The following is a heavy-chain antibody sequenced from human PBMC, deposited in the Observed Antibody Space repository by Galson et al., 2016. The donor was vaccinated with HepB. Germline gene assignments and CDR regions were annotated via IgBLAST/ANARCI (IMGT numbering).Heavy chain of an antibody. D-gene: IGHD3-22*01. V-gene: IGHV1-24*01. J-gene: IGHJ3*02. CDR2: FDPEDGET. CDR1: GYTLIELS. CDR3: ATGRIEMIVVAGGADAFDI. Sequence: SVKVSCKVSGYTLIELSMHWVRQAPGKGLEWMGGFDPEDGETIYAEKFQGRVTMTEDTSTDTTYMELSSLRSEDTAVYYCATGRIEMIVVAGGADAFDIWGQGTVVTVSS.